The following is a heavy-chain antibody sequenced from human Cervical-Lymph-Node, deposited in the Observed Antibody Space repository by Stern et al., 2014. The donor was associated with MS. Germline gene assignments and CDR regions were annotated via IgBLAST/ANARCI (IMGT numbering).Heavy chain of an antibody. CDR1: GFTFSSYS. V-gene: IGHV3-21*01. Sequence: VQLVESGGGLVKPGGSLRLSCAASGFTFSSYSMNWVRQAPGKGLEWVSSIRSSSSYIYYADSVKGRFTISRDNAKNSLYLQMNSLRAEDTAVYYCARDLPIAVAGTDYYYYYGMDVWGQGTTVTVSS. D-gene: IGHD6-19*01. J-gene: IGHJ6*02. CDR3: ARDLPIAVAGTDYYYYYGMDV. CDR2: IRSSSSYI.